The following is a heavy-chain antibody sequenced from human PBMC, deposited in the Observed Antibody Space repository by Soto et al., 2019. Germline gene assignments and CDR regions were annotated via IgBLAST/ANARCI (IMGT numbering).Heavy chain of an antibody. V-gene: IGHV1-46*01. CDR2: VNAGDGSA. CDR3: ARERDSFDY. CDR1: GFTFTLHY. J-gene: IGHJ4*02. D-gene: IGHD3-22*01. Sequence: QVQLVQSGAEVTEPGASVKVSCKTFGFTFTLHYIHWVRQAPGQGLEWMGMVNAGDGSATYAREFRDKVSMTLDTSTSTVYLDLNSLKSEDTAIYYCARERDSFDYWGQGTLVSVSP.